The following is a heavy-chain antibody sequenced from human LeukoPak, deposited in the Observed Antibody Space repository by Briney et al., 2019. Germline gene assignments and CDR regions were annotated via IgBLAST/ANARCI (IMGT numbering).Heavy chain of an antibody. Sequence: KPSQTLSLTCTVSGGSISSGSYYWSWIRQPAGKGLEWIGRIYTSGSTNYNPSLKSRVTISVDTSKNQFSLKLSSVTAADTAVYYCARDRGYGSETPYRYFDDWGQGTLVTVSS. J-gene: IGHJ4*02. CDR2: IYTSGST. D-gene: IGHD3-10*01. V-gene: IGHV4-61*02. CDR1: GGSISSGSYY. CDR3: ARDRGYGSETPYRYFDD.